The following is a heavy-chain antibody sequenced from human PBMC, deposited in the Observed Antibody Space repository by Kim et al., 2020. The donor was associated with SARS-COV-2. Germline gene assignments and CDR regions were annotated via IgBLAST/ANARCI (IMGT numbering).Heavy chain of an antibody. CDR2: T. Sequence: TNYNPSLKSRVTISVDTSKNQFSLKLSSVTAADTAVYYCARGEAGYAFDIWGQGTMVTVSS. V-gene: IGHV4-59*09. CDR3: ARGEAGYAFDI. J-gene: IGHJ3*02.